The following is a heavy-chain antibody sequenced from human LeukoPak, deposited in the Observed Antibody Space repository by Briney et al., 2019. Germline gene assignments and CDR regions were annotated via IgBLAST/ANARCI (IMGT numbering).Heavy chain of an antibody. Sequence: GGSLRLSCAASGFTISSYCMSWVRQAPGKGLEWVANIKQDGSEKYYVDSVKGRFTISRDNAKNSLYLQMNSLRAEDTAVYYCARDGDSSGWYGFDYWGQGTLVTVSS. CDR1: GFTISSYC. CDR3: ARDGDSSGWYGFDY. D-gene: IGHD6-19*01. J-gene: IGHJ4*02. CDR2: IKQDGSEK. V-gene: IGHV3-7*01.